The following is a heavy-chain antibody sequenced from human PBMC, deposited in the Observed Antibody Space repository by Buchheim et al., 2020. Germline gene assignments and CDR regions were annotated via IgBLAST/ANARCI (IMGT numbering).Heavy chain of an antibody. CDR3: AKRVVGFGVLGYFDC. Sequence: EVQLLDSGGGLVQPGESLRLSCAASGFTFSSYEMSWVRQAPGKGLEWVSTISGTGGTTYYADSVKGRFTISRDNSKNTLFLQMDSLRVGDTAVYFCAKRVVGFGVLGYFDCWGQGTL. D-gene: IGHD3-10*01. CDR2: ISGTGGTT. J-gene: IGHJ4*02. V-gene: IGHV3-23*01. CDR1: GFTFSSYE.